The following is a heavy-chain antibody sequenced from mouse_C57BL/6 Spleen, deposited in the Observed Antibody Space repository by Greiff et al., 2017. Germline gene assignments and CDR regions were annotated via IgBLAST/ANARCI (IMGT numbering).Heavy chain of an antibody. Sequence: EVKLMESGGGLVKPGGSLKLSCAASGFTFSDYGMHWVRQAPEKGLEWVAYISSGSSTIYYADTVKGRFTISRDNAKNTLFLQMTSLRSEDTAMYYCAREGTTVVAPFDYWGQGTTLTVSS. CDR1: GFTFSDYG. CDR3: AREGTTVVAPFDY. D-gene: IGHD1-1*01. J-gene: IGHJ2*01. CDR2: ISSGSSTI. V-gene: IGHV5-17*01.